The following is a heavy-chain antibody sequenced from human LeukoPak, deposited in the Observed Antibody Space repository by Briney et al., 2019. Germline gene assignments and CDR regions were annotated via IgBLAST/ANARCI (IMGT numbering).Heavy chain of an antibody. CDR1: GYSISSGYY. Sequence: PSETLSLTCTVSGYSISSGYYWGWIRQPPGKGLEWIGSIYHSGSTYYNPSLKSRVTISVDTSKNQFSLKLSSVTAADTAVYYCARVSNGAFDIWGQGTVVTVSS. V-gene: IGHV4-38-2*02. CDR2: IYHSGST. J-gene: IGHJ3*02. CDR3: ARVSNGAFDI. D-gene: IGHD2-8*01.